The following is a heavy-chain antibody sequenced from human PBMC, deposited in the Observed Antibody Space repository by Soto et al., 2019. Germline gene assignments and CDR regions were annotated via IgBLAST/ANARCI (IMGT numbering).Heavy chain of an antibody. CDR2: IYYSGST. D-gene: IGHD5-12*01. CDR1: GGSISSYY. CDR3: ARDRGYVKLNYYYYYMDV. V-gene: IGHV4-59*01. J-gene: IGHJ6*03. Sequence: SETLSLTCTVSGGSISSYYWSWIRQPPGKGLEWIGYIYYSGSTNYNPSLKSRVTISVDTSKNQFSLKLSSVTAADTAVYYCARDRGYVKLNYYYYYMDVWGKGTTVTVSS.